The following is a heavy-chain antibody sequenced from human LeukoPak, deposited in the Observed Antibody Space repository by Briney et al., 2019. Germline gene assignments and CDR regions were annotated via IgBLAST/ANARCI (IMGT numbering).Heavy chain of an antibody. V-gene: IGHV3-30*04. J-gene: IGHJ4*02. D-gene: IGHD3-9*01. Sequence: PGGSLRLSCAASGFTLSGYAMHWVRQTPDKGLEWVALISYDGSSESYADSVKGRFTISRDNSKNTLYLQMNSLRPDDTAVYYCARGQSNDIKTSDLDYWGQGTLVTVSS. CDR2: ISYDGSSE. CDR3: ARGQSNDIKTSDLDY. CDR1: GFTLSGYA.